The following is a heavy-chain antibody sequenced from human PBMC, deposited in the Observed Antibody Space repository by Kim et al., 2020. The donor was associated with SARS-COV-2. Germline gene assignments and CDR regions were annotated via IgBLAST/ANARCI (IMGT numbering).Heavy chain of an antibody. Sequence: SETLSLTCAVYGGSFSGYYWSWIRQPPGKGLEWIGEINHSGSTNYNPSLKSRVTLSVDTSKNQFSLKLSSVTAADTAVYYCARGYYDSSGSYYYYYYGMDDWGQGATVTVSS. CDR1: GGSFSGYY. D-gene: IGHD3-22*01. V-gene: IGHV4-34*01. CDR3: ARGYYDSSGSYYYYYYGMDD. CDR2: INHSGST. J-gene: IGHJ6*02.